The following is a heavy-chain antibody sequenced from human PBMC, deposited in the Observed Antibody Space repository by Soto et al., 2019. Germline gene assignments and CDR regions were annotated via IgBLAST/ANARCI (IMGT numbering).Heavy chain of an antibody. CDR1: GGSFSGYY. CDR3: ARVRGVGYCSGGSSYSYYYGMDV. V-gene: IGHV4-34*01. D-gene: IGHD2-15*01. CDR2: INHSGST. Sequence: PSETLSLTCAVYGGSFSGYYWSWIRQPPGKGLEWIGEINHSGSTNYNPSLKSRVTISVDTSKNQFSLKLSSVTAADTAVYYCARVRGVGYCSGGSSYSYYYGMDVWGQGTTDTVSS. J-gene: IGHJ6*02.